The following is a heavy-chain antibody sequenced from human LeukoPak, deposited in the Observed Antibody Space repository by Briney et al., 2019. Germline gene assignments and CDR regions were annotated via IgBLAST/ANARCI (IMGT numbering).Heavy chain of an antibody. D-gene: IGHD3-10*01. CDR2: ISGSGGST. CDR3: AKEGVLWFGGYYYYMDV. J-gene: IGHJ6*03. Sequence: PGGSLRLSCAASGFTFSSYAMSWVRQAPGKGLEWVSAISGSGGSTYYADSVKGRFTISRDNSKNTLYLQMNSLRAEDTAVYYCAKEGVLWFGGYYYYMDVWGKGTTVTISS. CDR1: GFTFSSYA. V-gene: IGHV3-23*01.